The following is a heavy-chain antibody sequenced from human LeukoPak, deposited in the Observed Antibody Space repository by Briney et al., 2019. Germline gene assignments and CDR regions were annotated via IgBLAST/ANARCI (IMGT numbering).Heavy chain of an antibody. Sequence: GGSLRLSCAAAGFTFSSYSMNWVRQAPGKGLEWVSCISSSSYIYYADSVKGRFTISRDNAKNSLYLQMNSLRAEDTAVYYCARGGSSSWYSLTTDWGQGTLVTVSS. D-gene: IGHD6-13*01. CDR2: ISSSSYI. CDR3: ARGGSSSWYSLTTD. V-gene: IGHV3-21*01. J-gene: IGHJ4*02. CDR1: GFTFSSYS.